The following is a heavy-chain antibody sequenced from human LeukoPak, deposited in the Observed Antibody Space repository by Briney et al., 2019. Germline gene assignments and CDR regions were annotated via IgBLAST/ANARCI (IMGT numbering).Heavy chain of an antibody. J-gene: IGHJ5*02. CDR1: GFTFRNYW. CDR3: ATSTYSSSPS. Sequence: GGSLRLSCAVSGFTFRNYWMIWVRQAPGKGLEWVANINEDGSKKHYVGSVEGRFTISRDDAKNSLFLQMNSLRDEDTGVYYCATSTYSSSPSWGQGTLVSVSS. V-gene: IGHV3-7*01. D-gene: IGHD6-6*01. CDR2: INEDGSKK.